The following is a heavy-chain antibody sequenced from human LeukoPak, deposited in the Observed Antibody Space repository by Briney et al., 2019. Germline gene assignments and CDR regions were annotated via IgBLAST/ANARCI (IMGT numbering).Heavy chain of an antibody. Sequence: ASVKVSCKASGYTFTSYYMHWVRQAPGQGLEWMGVINPSGGSTSYAQKFQGRVTMPRDTSTSTVYMELSSLRSEDTAVYYCARFYYYYYGMDVWGQRTTVTVSS. CDR2: INPSGGST. CDR3: ARFYYYYYGMDV. J-gene: IGHJ6*02. V-gene: IGHV1-46*01. CDR1: GYTFTSYY.